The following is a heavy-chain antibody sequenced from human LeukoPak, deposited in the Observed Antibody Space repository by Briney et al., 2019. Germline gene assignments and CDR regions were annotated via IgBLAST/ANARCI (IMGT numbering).Heavy chain of an antibody. J-gene: IGHJ4*02. CDR1: GFTFSSYG. Sequence: GGSLRLSCAASGFTFSSYGMHWVRQAPGKGLEWVAVIWYDGSNKYYADSVKGRFTISRDNAKNSLYLQMNSLRAEDTALCYCAKDLEAAFDYWGQGTLVTVSS. V-gene: IGHV3-33*03. CDR3: AKDLEAAFDY. CDR2: IWYDGSNK.